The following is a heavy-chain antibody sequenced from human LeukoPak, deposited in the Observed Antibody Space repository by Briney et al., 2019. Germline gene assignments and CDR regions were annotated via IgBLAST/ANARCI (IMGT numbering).Heavy chain of an antibody. CDR1: GDSVSSNSAA. V-gene: IGHV6-1*01. D-gene: IGHD3-22*01. CDR3: ARVVVVIKAATWVDYYMDV. CDR2: TYYRSKWYN. Sequence: SQTLSLTCAISGDSVSSNSAAWNWIRQSPSRGLEWLGRTYYRSKWYNDYAVSVKSRITINPDTSKNQFSLQLNSVTPEDTAVYYCARVVVVIKAATWVDYYMDVWGKGTTVTVSS. J-gene: IGHJ6*03.